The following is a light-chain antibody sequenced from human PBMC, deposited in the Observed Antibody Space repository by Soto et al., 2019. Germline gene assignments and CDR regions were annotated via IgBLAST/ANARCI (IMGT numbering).Light chain of an antibody. Sequence: QSVLTQPASVSGSRGQSITISCTGTRSDVGGYNYVSWYQQHPGKAPKLIIYEVTNRPSGVSNRFSGSKSGNTASLTISGLQAEDEADYYCSSYTTSSTLGVVFGGGTKVTVL. CDR3: SSYTTSSTLGVV. V-gene: IGLV2-14*01. J-gene: IGLJ2*01. CDR1: RSDVGGYNY. CDR2: EVT.